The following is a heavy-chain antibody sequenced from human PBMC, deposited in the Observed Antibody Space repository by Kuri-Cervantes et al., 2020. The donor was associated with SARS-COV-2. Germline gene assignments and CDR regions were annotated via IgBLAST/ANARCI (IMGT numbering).Heavy chain of an antibody. CDR3: ARDRVGVHDS. J-gene: IGHJ4*02. D-gene: IGHD2-21*01. CDR1: GFTFSTYR. V-gene: IGHV3-30*03. CDR2: ISFDESDK. Sequence: GESLKISCAASGFTFSTYRMHWVRQAPGKGLEWVSVISFDESDKSYVDSVKGRFTISRDNSKSTLYLQMNSLRTEDTALYYCARDRVGVHDSWGQGTLVTVSS.